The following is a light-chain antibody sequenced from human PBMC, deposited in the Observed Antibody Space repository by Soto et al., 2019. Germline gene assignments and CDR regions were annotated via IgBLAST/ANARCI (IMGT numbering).Light chain of an antibody. CDR1: QSVSSN. Sequence: IVLTQSPATLSLSLGERATLSCRASQSVSSNLAWYQQKPGQTPRLLIYEASNRATGIPARFSGSGPGTNFTRTIRSLKPEDFALYLCQQCRIWTRPIGGRTKGELK. J-gene: IGKJ4*01. CDR2: EAS. CDR3: QQCRIWTRP. V-gene: IGKV3-11*01.